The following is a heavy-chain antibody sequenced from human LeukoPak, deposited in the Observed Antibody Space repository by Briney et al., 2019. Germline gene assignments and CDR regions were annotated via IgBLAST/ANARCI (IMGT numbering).Heavy chain of an antibody. J-gene: IGHJ4*02. CDR2: IIPIFGTA. CDR1: GYTLTELS. V-gene: IGHV1-24*01. CDR3: ARGGLVVPYYFDY. D-gene: IGHD6-6*01. Sequence: ASVKVSCKVSGYTLTELSMHWVRQAPGKGLEWMGGIIPIFGTANYAQKFQGRVTMTRDTSTSTVYMELSSLRSEDTAVYYCARGGLVVPYYFDYWGQGTLVTVSS.